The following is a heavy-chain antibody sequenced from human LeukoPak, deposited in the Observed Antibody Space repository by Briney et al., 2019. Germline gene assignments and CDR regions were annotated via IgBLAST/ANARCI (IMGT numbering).Heavy chain of an antibody. D-gene: IGHD2-15*01. J-gene: IGHJ4*02. CDR3: ARHTLVAASSFDY. CDR2: IYYSGST. CDR1: GGSISNYY. V-gene: IGHV4-59*08. Sequence: SETLSLTCTVSGGSISNYYWSWIRQPPGKGLEWIGYIYYSGSTNYNPSLKRRVTISVDTSKNQFSLKLSSVTAADTAVYYCARHTLVAASSFDYWGQGTLVTVSS.